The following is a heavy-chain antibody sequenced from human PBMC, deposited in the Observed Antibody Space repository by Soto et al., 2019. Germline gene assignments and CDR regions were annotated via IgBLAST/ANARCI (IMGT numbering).Heavy chain of an antibody. CDR2: IYYSGST. CDR3: ARDVSPTY. Sequence: LSLTCTVSNDSISPYYWSWIRQPPGKGLEWIGFIYYSGSTTYNPSLKSRVTISVDTSKSQFSLKLSSVTAADTAVYYCARDVSPTYWGQGMLVTAPQ. V-gene: IGHV4-59*01. CDR1: NDSISPYY. J-gene: IGHJ4*02.